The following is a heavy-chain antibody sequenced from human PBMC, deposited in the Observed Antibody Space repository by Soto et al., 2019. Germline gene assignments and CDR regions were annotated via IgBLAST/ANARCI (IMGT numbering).Heavy chain of an antibody. J-gene: IGHJ4*02. CDR3: ARHRDYDILTNYRKYYFDY. Sequence: PSETLSLTCAVSGGSISSGGYSWSWIRQPPGKGLEWIGYIYHNEYANYNPSPKSRVTISVDKSKDQFSLQLKSVTAADTAVYYCARHRDYDILTNYRKYYFDYWGQGTLVTVSS. D-gene: IGHD3-9*01. V-gene: IGHV4-30-2*01. CDR2: IYHNEYA. CDR1: GGSISSGGYS.